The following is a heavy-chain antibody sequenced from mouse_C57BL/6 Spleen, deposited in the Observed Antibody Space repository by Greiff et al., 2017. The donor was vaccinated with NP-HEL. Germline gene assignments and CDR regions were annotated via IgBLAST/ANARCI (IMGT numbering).Heavy chain of an antibody. V-gene: IGHV5-6*01. Sequence: EVQLVESGGDLVKPGGSLKLSCAASGFTFSSYGMSWVRQTPDKRLEWVATMSSGGSYTYYPDSVKGRFTISRDNAKNTLYLQMSSLKSEDTAMYYCARQDGNYGYFDVWGTGTTVTVSS. CDR3: ARQDGNYGYFDV. J-gene: IGHJ1*03. CDR2: MSSGGSYT. D-gene: IGHD2-1*01. CDR1: GFTFSSYG.